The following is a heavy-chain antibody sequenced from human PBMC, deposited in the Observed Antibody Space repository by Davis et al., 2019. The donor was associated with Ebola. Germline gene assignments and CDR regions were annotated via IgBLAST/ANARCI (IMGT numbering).Heavy chain of an antibody. J-gene: IGHJ4*02. Sequence: GESLKISCAASGFTFSSYRMIWVRQAPGKGLEWVSSISSGSSYIYYADSVRGRFTISRDNAKDSLYLQMNSLRAEDTAVYYCARERLCSSASCLDYWGQGTLVTVSS. CDR3: ARERLCSSASCLDY. D-gene: IGHD2-2*01. V-gene: IGHV3-21*01. CDR1: GFTFSSYR. CDR2: ISSGSSYI.